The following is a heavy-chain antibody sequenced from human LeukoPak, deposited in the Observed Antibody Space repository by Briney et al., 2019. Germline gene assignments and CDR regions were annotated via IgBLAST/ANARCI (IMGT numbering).Heavy chain of an antibody. CDR2: INPNSGGT. Sequence: ASVKVSCKASGYTFTGYYMHWVRQAPGQGLEWMGWINPNSGGTNYAQKFQGRVTMTRDTSISTAYMELSSLRSEDTAVYYCATDLLEGDFWREDAFDIWGQGTMVTVSS. CDR3: ATDLLEGDFWREDAFDI. J-gene: IGHJ3*02. V-gene: IGHV1-2*02. CDR1: GYTFTGYY. D-gene: IGHD3-3*01.